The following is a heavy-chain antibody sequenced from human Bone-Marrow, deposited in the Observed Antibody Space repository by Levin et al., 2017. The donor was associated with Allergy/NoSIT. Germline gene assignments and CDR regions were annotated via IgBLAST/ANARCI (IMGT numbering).Heavy chain of an antibody. J-gene: IGHJ4*02. CDR3: ARGNFDFWSGNYHSFDY. V-gene: IGHV5-51*01. Sequence: GESLKISCKGSGYTFTNHWIGWVRQVPGKGLDWMGVVYPTDSSATYGPSFQGQVTMSVDKSVSTAYLQWSSLQASDTAIYYCARGNFDFWSGNYHSFDYWGQGTLLSVSS. CDR1: GYTFTNHW. D-gene: IGHD3-3*01. CDR2: VYPTDSSA.